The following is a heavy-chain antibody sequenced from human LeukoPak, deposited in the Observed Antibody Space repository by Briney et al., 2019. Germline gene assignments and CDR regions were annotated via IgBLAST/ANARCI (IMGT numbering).Heavy chain of an antibody. CDR1: GYTLTSYD. V-gene: IGHV1-8*03. J-gene: IGHJ3*02. CDR3: AREKGKVDAFDI. Sequence: ASVKVSCKASGYTLTSYDINWVRQATGQGLEWMGWMNPNSGNTGYAQKFQGRVTITRNTSISTAYMELSSLRSEDTAVYYCAREKGKVDAFDIWGQGTMVTVSS. CDR2: MNPNSGNT.